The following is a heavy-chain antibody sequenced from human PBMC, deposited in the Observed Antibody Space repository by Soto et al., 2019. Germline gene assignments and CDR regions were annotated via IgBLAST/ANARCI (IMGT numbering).Heavy chain of an antibody. CDR3: AKDLSGVVVVPAAYYYYGMDV. D-gene: IGHD2-2*01. J-gene: IGHJ6*02. CDR2: ISGSGGST. V-gene: IGHV3-23*01. CDR1: GFTFSSYA. Sequence: GGSLRLSCAASGFTFSSYAMSWVRQAPGRGLEWVSAISGSGGSTYYADSVKGRFTISRDNSKNTLYLQMNSLRAEDTAVYYCAKDLSGVVVVPAAYYYYGMDVWGQGTTVTVSS.